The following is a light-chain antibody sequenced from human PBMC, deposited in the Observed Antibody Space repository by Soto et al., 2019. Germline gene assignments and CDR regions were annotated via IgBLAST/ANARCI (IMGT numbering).Light chain of an antibody. CDR3: QQRYNWLT. V-gene: IGKV1-5*03. Sequence: DIQMTQSPSTLSASVGDRVTITCRASQSISSWLAWYQQKPGKAPKLLIYKASSLESGVPSRFSGSGSGTEFTLTISSLEPEDSAVYYCQQRYNWLTFGGGTRVEIK. CDR2: KAS. CDR1: QSISSW. J-gene: IGKJ4*01.